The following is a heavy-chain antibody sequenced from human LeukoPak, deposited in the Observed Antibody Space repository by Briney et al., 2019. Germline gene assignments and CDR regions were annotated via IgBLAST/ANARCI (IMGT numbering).Heavy chain of an antibody. J-gene: IGHJ4*02. D-gene: IGHD3-3*01. CDR3: AKDETISGVNYFYY. Sequence: PGGSLRLSCAASGFTFSSYGMSWVRQAPGKGLEWVSAISGSGGSTYYADSVKGRFTISRDNSKNTLYLQMNSLRAEDTAVYYCAKDETISGVNYFYYWGQGTLVTVSS. CDR1: GFTFSSYG. CDR2: ISGSGGST. V-gene: IGHV3-23*01.